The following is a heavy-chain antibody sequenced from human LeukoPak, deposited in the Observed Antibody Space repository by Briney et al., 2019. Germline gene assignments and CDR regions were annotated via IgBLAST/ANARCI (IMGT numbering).Heavy chain of an antibody. D-gene: IGHD3-10*01. V-gene: IGHV3-23*01. CDR3: AKTVVWFGELEDGMDV. CDR2: ISGSGGST. CDR1: GFTFSSYA. Sequence: GGSLRLSCAASGFTFSSYAMSWVRQAPGKGLEWVSAISGSGGSTYYADSVKGRFTISRDNSKNTLYLQMNSLRAEDTAVYYCAKTVVWFGELEDGMDVWGQGTTVTVSS. J-gene: IGHJ6*02.